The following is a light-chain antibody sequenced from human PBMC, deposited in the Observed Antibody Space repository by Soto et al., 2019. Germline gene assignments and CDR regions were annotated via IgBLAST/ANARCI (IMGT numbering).Light chain of an antibody. CDR3: QTWGTGIVV. Sequence: QPVLTQSPSASASLGASVKLTCTRSSGHSSYAIAWHQQQPEKGPRYLMKLDNDGSHFKGDGIPDRFSGSSSGAERYLTISSLQSEDEADYFCQTWGTGIVVFGGGTKVTVL. CDR2: LDNDGSH. J-gene: IGLJ2*01. V-gene: IGLV4-69*01. CDR1: SGHSSYA.